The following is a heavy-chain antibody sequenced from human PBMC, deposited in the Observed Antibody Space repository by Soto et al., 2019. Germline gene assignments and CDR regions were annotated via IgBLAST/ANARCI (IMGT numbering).Heavy chain of an antibody. J-gene: IGHJ4*02. CDR2: ISGGVIHT. V-gene: IGHV3-23*01. D-gene: IGHD3-3*01. Sequence: GGSLRLSCAASGFTFSNYGMSWVRQAPGKGLEWVSGISGGVIHTYYADSVKGRFSISRDNSKNTLYLQMDSLRGEDTAVYYCAGEDDFWSGFYCLDYWGQGTLVTVYS. CDR3: AGEDDFWSGFYCLDY. CDR1: GFTFSNYG.